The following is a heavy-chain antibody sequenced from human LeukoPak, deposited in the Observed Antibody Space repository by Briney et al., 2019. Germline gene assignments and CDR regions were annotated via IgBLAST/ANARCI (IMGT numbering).Heavy chain of an antibody. CDR1: GFTFSSYG. Sequence: GRSLRFSCAASGFTFSSYGMHWVRQAPGKGLEWVAVISYDGSNKYYADSVKGRFTISRDNSKNTLYLQMNSLRAEDTAVYYCAKGDDSSGPYYFDYGGQGTLVTVS. CDR2: ISYDGSNK. J-gene: IGHJ4*02. D-gene: IGHD3-22*01. CDR3: AKGDDSSGPYYFDY. V-gene: IGHV3-30*18.